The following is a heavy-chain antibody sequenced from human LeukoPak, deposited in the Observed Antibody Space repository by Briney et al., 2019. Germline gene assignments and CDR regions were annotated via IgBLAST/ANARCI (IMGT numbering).Heavy chain of an antibody. Sequence: GGSLRLSCAASGFTFSTYSMHWVCQAPGKGLVWVSRIKSDGSSTNYADSVKGRFTISRDNAKNTLYLQMNSLRAEDTAVYYCASLFDWGQGTLVTVSS. J-gene: IGHJ4*02. CDR1: GFTFSTYS. D-gene: IGHD3-10*02. CDR2: IKSDGSST. V-gene: IGHV3-74*01. CDR3: ASLFD.